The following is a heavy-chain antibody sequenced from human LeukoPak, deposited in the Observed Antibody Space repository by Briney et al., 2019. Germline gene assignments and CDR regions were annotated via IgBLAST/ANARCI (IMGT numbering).Heavy chain of an antibody. D-gene: IGHD2/OR15-2a*01. CDR2: ISSSSSAI. Sequence: GGSLRLSCAASGFTFSSYSMNWVRQAPGKGLEWISYISSSSSAIYYADSVRGRSTISRDNAKNSLYLQMNSLRDEDTAVYYCVRDHYYSFDYWGQGTLVTVSS. CDR1: GFTFSSYS. V-gene: IGHV3-48*02. CDR3: VRDHYYSFDY. J-gene: IGHJ4*02.